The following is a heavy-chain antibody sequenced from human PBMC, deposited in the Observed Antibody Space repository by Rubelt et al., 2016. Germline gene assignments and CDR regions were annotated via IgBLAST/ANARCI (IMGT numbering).Heavy chain of an antibody. V-gene: IGHV3-21*01. D-gene: IGHD2-2*01. CDR2: ISSSSSYI. Sequence: GKGLEWVSSISSSSSYIYYADSVKGRFTISRDNAKNSLYLQMNSLRAEDTAVYYCARDDYCSSTSCSLAYYYYGMDVWGQGTTVTVSS. CDR3: ARDDYCSSTSCSLAYYYYGMDV. J-gene: IGHJ6*02.